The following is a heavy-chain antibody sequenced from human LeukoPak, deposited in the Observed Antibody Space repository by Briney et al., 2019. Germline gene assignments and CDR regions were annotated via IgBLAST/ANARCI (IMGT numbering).Heavy chain of an antibody. CDR1: GYSISSGYY. D-gene: IGHD2-2*01. CDR3: ARVGLYQLPRVYYVDY. CDR2: IYHSGST. J-gene: IGHJ4*02. Sequence: PSETLSLTCTVSGYSISSGYYWGWIRQPPGKGLEWIGSIYHSGSTYYNPSLKSRVTISVDTSKNQFSLKLSSVTAADTAVYYCARVGLYQLPRVYYVDYWGQGTLVTVSS. V-gene: IGHV4-38-2*02.